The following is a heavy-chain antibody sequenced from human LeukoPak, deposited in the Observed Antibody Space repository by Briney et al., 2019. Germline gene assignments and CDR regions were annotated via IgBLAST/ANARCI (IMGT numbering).Heavy chain of an antibody. CDR1: GGTFGSYA. CDR3: AREGVGATDAFDI. CDR2: IIPIFGTA. Sequence: ASVKVSCKASGGTFGSYAISWVRQAPGQGLEWMGGIIPIFGTANYAQKFQGRVTITADESTSTAYMELSSLRSEDTAVYYCAREGVGATDAFDIWGQGTMVTVSS. V-gene: IGHV1-69*13. D-gene: IGHD1-26*01. J-gene: IGHJ3*02.